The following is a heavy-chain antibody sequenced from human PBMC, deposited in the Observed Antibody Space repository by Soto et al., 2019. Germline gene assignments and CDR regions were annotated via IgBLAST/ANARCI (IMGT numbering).Heavy chain of an antibody. D-gene: IGHD3-10*01. CDR1: RFTIGAYG. V-gene: IGHV3-64*01. J-gene: IGHJ6*03. Sequence: EVQLVESGGGLVQPGDSLRLSCAASRFTIGAYGFHWVRQAPGKALEYISAISSYGGNIYYANSVKGRFTISRDNSKNTLYLQMGSLRTEDMGVYYCARDVGSGNYYKGVYYYYYMDVWGKGTTVTVSS. CDR3: ARDVGSGNYYKGVYYYYYMDV. CDR2: ISSYGGNI.